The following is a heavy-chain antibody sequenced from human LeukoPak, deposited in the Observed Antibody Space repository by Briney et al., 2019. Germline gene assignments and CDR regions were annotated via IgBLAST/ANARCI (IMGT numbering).Heavy chain of an antibody. CDR1: GGSISSGGYY. CDR3: ARALPLGVVPAAILPYYFDY. J-gene: IGHJ4*02. V-gene: IGHV4-30-2*01. CDR2: IYHSGST. D-gene: IGHD2-2*01. Sequence: PSETLSLTCTVSGGSISSGGYYWSWIRQPPGKGLEWIGYIYHSGSTYYNPSLKSRVTISVDRSKNQFSLKLSSVTAADTAVYYCARALPLGVVPAAILPYYFDYWGQGTLVTVSS.